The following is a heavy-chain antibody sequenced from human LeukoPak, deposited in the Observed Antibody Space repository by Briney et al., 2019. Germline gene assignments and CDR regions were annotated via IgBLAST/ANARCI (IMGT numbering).Heavy chain of an antibody. D-gene: IGHD3-3*01. J-gene: IGHJ4*02. CDR3: ARQGQLRFLEFDY. CDR1: GYSFTSYW. V-gene: IGHV5-51*01. Sequence: GESLKISCKGSGYSFTSYWIGWVRQMPGKGLEWMGIIYPGDSDTRYSPPFQGQVTISADKSISTAYLQWSSLKASDTAMYYCARQGQLRFLEFDYWGQGTLVTVSP. CDR2: IYPGDSDT.